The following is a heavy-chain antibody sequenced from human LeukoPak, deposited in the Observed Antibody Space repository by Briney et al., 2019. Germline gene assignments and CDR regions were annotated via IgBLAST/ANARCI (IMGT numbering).Heavy chain of an antibody. D-gene: IGHD6-13*01. V-gene: IGHV1-46*01. CDR2: INPSGGST. CDR3: ARASTTYSSSWSFDP. J-gene: IGHJ5*02. Sequence: ASVKVSCKASGYTFTSYYMHWVRQAPGQGLEWMGTINPSGGSTSYAQKFQGRVTMTRDTSTSTVYMELSSLRSEDTAVYYCARASTTYSSSWSFDPWGQGTPVTVSS. CDR1: GYTFTSYY.